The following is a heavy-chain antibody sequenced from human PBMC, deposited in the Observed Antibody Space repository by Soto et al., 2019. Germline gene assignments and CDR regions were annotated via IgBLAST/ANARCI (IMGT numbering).Heavy chain of an antibody. CDR3: AREWGIAVAGIDY. D-gene: IGHD6-19*01. J-gene: IGHJ4*02. V-gene: IGHV3-30-3*01. Sequence: QVQLVESGGGVVQPGRSLRLSCAASGFTFSSYAMHWVRQAPGKGLEWVAVISYDGSNKYYADSVKGRFTISRDNSKNTLYLQMNSLRAEDTAVYYCAREWGIAVAGIDYWGQGTLVTVSS. CDR1: GFTFSSYA. CDR2: ISYDGSNK.